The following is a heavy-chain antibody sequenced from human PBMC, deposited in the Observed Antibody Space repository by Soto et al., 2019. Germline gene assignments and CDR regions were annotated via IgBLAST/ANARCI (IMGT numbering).Heavy chain of an antibody. CDR1: GGSISRYY. D-gene: IGHD3-10*01. J-gene: IGHJ5*02. V-gene: IGHV4-59*01. Sequence: PSDTLSVTCTVSGGSISRYYWSWIRQPPGKGLEWIGYIYYSGSTNYNPSLKSRVTISVDTSKNQFSLKLSSVTAADTAVYYCARDRVQGNWFDPWGQGTLVTVSS. CDR3: ARDRVQGNWFDP. CDR2: IYYSGST.